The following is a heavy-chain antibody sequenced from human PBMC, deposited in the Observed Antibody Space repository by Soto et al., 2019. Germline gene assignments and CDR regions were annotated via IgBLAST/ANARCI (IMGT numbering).Heavy chain of an antibody. CDR1: GGAISGYY. J-gene: IGHJ5*02. CDR3: ARGQRFSDWFDP. Sequence: SETLSLTCTVTGGAISGYYWTWIRQSAGEGLEWIGRIYSSGSTNYNPSLKSRVTISLDTSMNYFSLRLSSVTAADTAVYYCARGQRFSDWFDPWGQVTLVTVSS. CDR2: IYSSGST. V-gene: IGHV4-4*07. D-gene: IGHD3-3*01.